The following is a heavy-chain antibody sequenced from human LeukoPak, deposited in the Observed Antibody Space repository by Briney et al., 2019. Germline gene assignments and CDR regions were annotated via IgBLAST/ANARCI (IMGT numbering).Heavy chain of an antibody. V-gene: IGHV3-74*01. D-gene: IGHD4-11*01. Sequence: PGGSLRLSCAASGFTFSSSWTYWVRQAPGKGLVWVSRINSDESITTYADSVKGRFTISRGNAKNTLYLQMNSLRAEDTAVYYCARGLVPGFLDYWGQGTPVTVSS. CDR3: ARGLVPGFLDY. J-gene: IGHJ4*02. CDR2: INSDESIT. CDR1: GFTFSSSW.